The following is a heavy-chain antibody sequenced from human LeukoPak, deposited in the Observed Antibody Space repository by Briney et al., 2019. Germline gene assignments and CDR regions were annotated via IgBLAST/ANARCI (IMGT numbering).Heavy chain of an antibody. Sequence: GESLKISCKGSGYSFTSYWIGWVRQMPGKGLEWMGIIYPGDSDTRYSPSLRGQVTISADKSISTAYLQWSSLKASDTAMYYCARHDMVRGVIAIDYWGQGTLVTVSS. CDR2: IYPGDSDT. CDR3: ARHDMVRGVIAIDY. CDR1: GYSFTSYW. J-gene: IGHJ4*02. D-gene: IGHD3-10*01. V-gene: IGHV5-51*01.